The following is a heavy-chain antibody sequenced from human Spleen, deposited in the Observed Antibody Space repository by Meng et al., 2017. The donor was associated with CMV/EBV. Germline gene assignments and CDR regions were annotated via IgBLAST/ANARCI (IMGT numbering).Heavy chain of an antibody. CDR3: TTVGGHCSSTSCSRVGYYFDY. D-gene: IGHD2-2*01. Sequence: GESLKISCAASGFTFSNAWMSWVRQAPGKGLEWVGRIKSKTDGGTTDYAAPVKGRFTISRDDSKNTLYLQMNSLKTEDTAVYYCTTVGGHCSSTSCSRVGYYFDYWGQGTLVTVS. J-gene: IGHJ4*02. V-gene: IGHV3-15*01. CDR2: IKSKTDGGTT. CDR1: GFTFSNAW.